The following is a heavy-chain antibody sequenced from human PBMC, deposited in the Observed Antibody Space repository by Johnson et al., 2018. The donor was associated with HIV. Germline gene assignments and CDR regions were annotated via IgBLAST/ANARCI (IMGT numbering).Heavy chain of an antibody. CDR1: GFTFNNAW. J-gene: IGHJ3*02. CDR2: IKQDGSEK. V-gene: IGHV3-7*01. D-gene: IGHD5-24*01. CDR3: ARDSIEMATKSEDAFDI. Sequence: VQLVESGGGLVKPGGSLRLSCAASGFTFNNAWMSWVRQAPGKGLEWVANIKQDGSEKYYVDSVKGRFTISRDNAKNSLYLQMNSLRAEDTAVYYCARDSIEMATKSEDAFDIWGQGTMVTVSS.